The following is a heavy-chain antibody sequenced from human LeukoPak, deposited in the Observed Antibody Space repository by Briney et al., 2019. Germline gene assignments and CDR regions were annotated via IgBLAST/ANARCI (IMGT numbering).Heavy chain of an antibody. CDR1: GGSLSSSSSY. CDR2: IYYSGTT. D-gene: IGHD6-13*01. Sequence: SETLSLTCTVSGGSLSSSSSYWGWIRQPPGKGLEWIATIYYSGTTVYNPSLKSRVTVSPDTSKSQFSLNLSSVTAADTAVYCCARGVPQLEFPYWGQGTLVTVSS. V-gene: IGHV4-39*07. J-gene: IGHJ4*02. CDR3: ARGVPQLEFPY.